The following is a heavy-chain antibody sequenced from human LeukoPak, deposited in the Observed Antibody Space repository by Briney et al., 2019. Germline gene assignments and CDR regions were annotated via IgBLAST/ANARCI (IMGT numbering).Heavy chain of an antibody. CDR3: ARDLTAVAGKGRRVHFDY. CDR1: GGTFSSYA. Sequence: ASVKVSCKASGGTFSSYAISWVRQAPGQGLEWMGRIIPILGIANYAQKFQGRVTITADKSTSTAYMELSSLRSEDTAVYYCARDLTAVAGKGRRVHFDYWGQGTLVTVSS. CDR2: IIPILGIA. J-gene: IGHJ4*02. V-gene: IGHV1-69*04. D-gene: IGHD6-19*01.